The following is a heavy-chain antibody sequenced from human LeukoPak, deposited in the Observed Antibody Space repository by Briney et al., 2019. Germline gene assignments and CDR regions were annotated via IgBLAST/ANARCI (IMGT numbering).Heavy chain of an antibody. D-gene: IGHD3-16*02. V-gene: IGHV1-2*02. CDR1: GYTFTGYY. CDR2: INPNSGGT. Sequence: ASVKVSCKSSGYTFTGYYMHWMRQAPGQGLEWMGWINPNSGGTNYAKKFQGRVTMTRDTSISTAYIQLSRLRSDAKTADYCSRTLGYYDYVWGSYPLVAYWGQGTLVTVSS. CDR3: SRTLGYYDYVWGSYPLVAY. J-gene: IGHJ4*02.